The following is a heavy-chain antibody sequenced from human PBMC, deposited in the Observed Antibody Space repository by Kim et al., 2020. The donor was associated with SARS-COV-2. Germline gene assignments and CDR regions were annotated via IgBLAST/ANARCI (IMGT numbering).Heavy chain of an antibody. J-gene: IGHJ3*01. Sequence: ASVKVSCKASGYTFTSYELNWVRQAAGQGLEWVGWLHPANGVTRYAQKFQDRITMTRDTSINTAYLDLSSLRSDDTAVYYCTTGLFDFPDNGAFNVWG. CDR2: LHPANGVT. D-gene: IGHD3-3*01. CDR1: GYTFTSYE. CDR3: TTGLFDFPDNGAFNV. V-gene: IGHV1-8*01.